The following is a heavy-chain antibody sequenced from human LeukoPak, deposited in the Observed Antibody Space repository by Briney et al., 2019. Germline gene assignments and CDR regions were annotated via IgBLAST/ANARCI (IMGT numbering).Heavy chain of an antibody. J-gene: IGHJ4*02. CDR3: ARYCSGASCYSGLDY. V-gene: IGHV3-23*01. Sequence: PGGSLRLSCAASGFTFNNYFMTWVRRAPGKGLEWVSTISGSGDSTYYADFVKGLFTISRDNSRNTLYLQMNSLRADDTAVYYCARYCSGASCYSGLDYWGQGTLVSVSS. D-gene: IGHD2-2*01. CDR1: GFTFNNYF. CDR2: ISGSGDST.